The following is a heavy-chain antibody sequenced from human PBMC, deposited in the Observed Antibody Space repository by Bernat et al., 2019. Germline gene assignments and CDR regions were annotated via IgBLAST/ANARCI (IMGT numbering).Heavy chain of an antibody. CDR3: AKVSVSRRYWYFDL. CDR1: RFTFSSSV. CDR2: ICGSGGST. Sequence: EVQLLESGGGLVQPGGSLRLSCAASRFTFSSSVMSWVRQAPGKGLEWVSGICGSGGSTHYANSMKGRFPISRDNSRNTLYLQLNSLRAEDTAVYYCAKVSVSRRYWYFDLWGRGTLLTVSS. D-gene: IGHD2-8*01. J-gene: IGHJ2*01. V-gene: IGHV3-23*01.